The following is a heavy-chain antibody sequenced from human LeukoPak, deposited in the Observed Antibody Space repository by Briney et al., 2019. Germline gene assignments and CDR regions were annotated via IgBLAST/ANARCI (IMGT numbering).Heavy chain of an antibody. CDR3: AKGLAAAKDYYYYMDV. CDR2: ISWDGGST. J-gene: IGHJ6*03. V-gene: IGHV3-43*01. CDR1: GFTFDDYT. D-gene: IGHD6-13*01. Sequence: GGSLRLSCAASGFTFDDYTMHWVRQAPGKGLEWVSLISWDGGSTYYADSVKGRFTISRDNSKNSLYLQMNSLRTEDTALYYCAKGLAAAKDYYYYMDVWGKGTTVTVSS.